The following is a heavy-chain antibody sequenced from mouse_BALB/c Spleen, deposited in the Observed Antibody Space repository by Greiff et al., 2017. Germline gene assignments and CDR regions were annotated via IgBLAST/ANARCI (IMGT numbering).Heavy chain of an antibody. V-gene: IGHV6-6*02. CDR3: TRRPDY. CDR2: IRLKSNNYAT. Sequence: EVQGVESGGGLVQPGGSMKLSCVASGFTFSNYWMNWVRQSPEKGLEWVAEIRLKSNNYATHYAESVKGRFTISRDDSKSSVYLQMNNLRAEDTGIYYCTRRPDYWGQGTTLTVSS. CDR1: GFTFSNYW. J-gene: IGHJ2*01.